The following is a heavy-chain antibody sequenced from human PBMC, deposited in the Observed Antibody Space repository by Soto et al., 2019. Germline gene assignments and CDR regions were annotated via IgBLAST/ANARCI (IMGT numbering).Heavy chain of an antibody. V-gene: IGHV3-7*04. Sequence: GGSLRLSCAASGFTFSRYWMDRVRQAPRKGLEWVATIKHDGSEKYYVDSVKGRFIISRDNAKNSVFLQMNGLRVEDTAVYFCARAMGTDGWSNHPFDIWGQGTRVTVSS. CDR1: GFTFSRYW. J-gene: IGHJ3*02. CDR2: IKHDGSEK. D-gene: IGHD6-19*01. CDR3: ARAMGTDGWSNHPFDI.